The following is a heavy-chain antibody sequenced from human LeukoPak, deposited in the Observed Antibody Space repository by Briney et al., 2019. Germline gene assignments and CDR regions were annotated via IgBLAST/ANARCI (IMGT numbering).Heavy chain of an antibody. J-gene: IGHJ6*02. V-gene: IGHV3-33*01. D-gene: IGHD3-3*01. CDR3: ARAALRFLEWPDYHYYGMDV. Sequence: GGSLRLSCAASGFTFSSYGMHWVRQAPGKGLEWVAVIWYDGSNKYYADSVKGRFTISRDNSKNTLYLQMNSLRAEDTAVYYCARAALRFLEWPDYHYYGMDVWGQGTTVTVSS. CDR1: GFTFSSYG. CDR2: IWYDGSNK.